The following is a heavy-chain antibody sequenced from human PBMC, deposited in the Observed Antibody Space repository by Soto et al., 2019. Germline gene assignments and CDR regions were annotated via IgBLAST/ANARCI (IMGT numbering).Heavy chain of an antibody. CDR3: ARYDPTIVRGKGWFDP. J-gene: IGHJ5*02. D-gene: IGHD3-10*01. CDR1: GGSISSGGYY. CDR2: IYYSGST. V-gene: IGHV4-31*01. Sequence: QVQLQESGPGLVKPSQTLSLTCTVSGGSISSGGYYWSWIRQHPGKGLEWIGYIYYSGSTYYNPSLKSPVTISVETSKNHFSLKLSSVTAADTAVYYCARYDPTIVRGKGWFDPWCQGTLVTVSS.